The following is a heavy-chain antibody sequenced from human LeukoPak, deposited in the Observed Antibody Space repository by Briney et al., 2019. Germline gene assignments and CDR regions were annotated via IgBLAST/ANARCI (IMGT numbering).Heavy chain of an antibody. CDR1: GFTFGDYA. CDR2: IRNKAYGGTT. Sequence: PGRSLRLSCTASGFTFGDYAMSWVRQAPGKGLEWVGFIRNKAYGGTTEYAASVKGRFTISRDDSKSIAYLQMNSLKTEDTAVYSCTRNSAYCGGDCHSDYWGQGTLVTVSS. CDR3: TRNSAYCGGDCHSDY. D-gene: IGHD2-21*02. J-gene: IGHJ4*02. V-gene: IGHV3-49*04.